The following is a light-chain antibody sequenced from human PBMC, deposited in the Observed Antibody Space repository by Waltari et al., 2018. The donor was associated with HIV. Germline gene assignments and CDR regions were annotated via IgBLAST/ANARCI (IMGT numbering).Light chain of an antibody. CDR2: DAS. V-gene: IGKV1-39*01. CDR3: QQSIRSPLT. J-gene: IGKJ3*01. Sequence: DIQMTQSPSSLSASVGDRVTITCRSSQSITDKVNWYQQKPGEAPKVLIYDASTLETGVTSRFSGSGSGTEFTLTISSLQPDDFASYFCQQSIRSPLTFGPGTKVDI. CDR1: QSITDK.